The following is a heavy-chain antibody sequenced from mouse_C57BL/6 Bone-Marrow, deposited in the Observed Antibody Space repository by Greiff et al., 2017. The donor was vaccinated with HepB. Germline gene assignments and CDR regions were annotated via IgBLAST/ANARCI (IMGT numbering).Heavy chain of an antibody. CDR1: GYTFTDYE. Sequence: LLESGAELVRPGASVTLSCKASGYTFTDYEMHWVKQTPVHGLEWIGAIDPETGGTAYNQKFKGKAILTADKSSSTAYMELRSLTSEDSAVYYCTGDGYLAYWGQGTLVTVSA. V-gene: IGHV1-15*01. D-gene: IGHD2-3*01. CDR3: TGDGYLAY. J-gene: IGHJ3*01. CDR2: IDPETGGT.